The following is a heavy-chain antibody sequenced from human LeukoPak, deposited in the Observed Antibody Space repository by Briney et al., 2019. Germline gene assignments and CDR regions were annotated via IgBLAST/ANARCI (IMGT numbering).Heavy chain of an antibody. CDR3: ARDCPRLADDFLPPRPGYFDL. CDR1: GDSISSGGYY. Sequence: PSETLSLTCTVSGDSISSGGYYWSWIRQHPGKGLEWIGYIYYSESTYYNPSLKSRVTISVDTSKNQFSLKLSSVTAADTAVYYCARDCPRLADDFLPPRPGYFDLWGRGTLVTVSS. J-gene: IGHJ2*01. V-gene: IGHV4-31*03. CDR2: IYYSEST. D-gene: IGHD6-13*01.